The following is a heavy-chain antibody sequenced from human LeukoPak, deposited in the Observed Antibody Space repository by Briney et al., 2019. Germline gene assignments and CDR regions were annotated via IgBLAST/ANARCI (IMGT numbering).Heavy chain of an antibody. CDR3: ARGDVSYDSSGYYYY. J-gene: IGHJ4*02. CDR1: GYTFTGYY. CDR2: INPNSGGT. Sequence: ASVKVSCTASGYTFTGYYMHWVRQAPGQGLEWMGWINPNSGGTNYAQKFQGRVTMTTDTSISTAYMELSRLRSDDTAVYYCARGDVSYDSSGYYYYWGQGTLVTVSS. D-gene: IGHD3-22*01. V-gene: IGHV1-2*02.